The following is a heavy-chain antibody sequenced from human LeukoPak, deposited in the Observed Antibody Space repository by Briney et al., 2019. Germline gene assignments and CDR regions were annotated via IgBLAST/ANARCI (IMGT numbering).Heavy chain of an antibody. CDR3: ARDNSVGDYAWWFDP. J-gene: IGHJ5*02. Sequence: ASLKVSCRASGYVFTGYYMHWVRHAPGQGLEWMGWINPNSGGTKYAQKFRGRVTMTRDLSTSTDYMELSSLRSDDTAVYFCARDNSVGDYAWWFDPWGQGTLVTVSS. V-gene: IGHV1-2*02. D-gene: IGHD1-26*01. CDR2: INPNSGGT. CDR1: GYVFTGYY.